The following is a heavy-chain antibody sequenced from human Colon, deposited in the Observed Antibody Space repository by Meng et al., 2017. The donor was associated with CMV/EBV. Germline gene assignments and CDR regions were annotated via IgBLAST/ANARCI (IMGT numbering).Heavy chain of an antibody. CDR2: ISGSGGST. Sequence: GESLKISCAASGFTFSSYAMSWVRQAPGKGLEWVSAISGSGGSTYYADSVKGRFTISRDNSKNTLYLQMNSLRAEDTAVYYCARDLVGGWPDYWGQGTLVTVSS. CDR3: ARDLVGGWPDY. D-gene: IGHD3-16*01. V-gene: IGHV3-23*01. J-gene: IGHJ4*02. CDR1: GFTFSSYA.